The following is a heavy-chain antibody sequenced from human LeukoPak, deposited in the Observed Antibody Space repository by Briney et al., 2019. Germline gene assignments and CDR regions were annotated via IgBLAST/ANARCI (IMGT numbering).Heavy chain of an antibody. CDR1: GFTFSSYA. Sequence: GGSLRLSCAASGFTFSSYAMSWVRQAPGKGLEWVSAVSGSGGSTYYADSVKGRFTISRDNSKNTLYLQMNSPRAEDTAVYYCARSPSHYYYYYMDVWGKGTTVTVSS. CDR3: ARSPSHYYYYYMDV. V-gene: IGHV3-23*01. CDR2: VSGSGGST. J-gene: IGHJ6*03.